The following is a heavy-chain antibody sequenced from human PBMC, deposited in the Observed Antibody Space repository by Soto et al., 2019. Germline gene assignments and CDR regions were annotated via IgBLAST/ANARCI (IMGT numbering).Heavy chain of an antibody. CDR3: ARGAGITFGGVIGLDY. J-gene: IGHJ4*02. CDR1: GFTFSSYA. Sequence: QVQLVESGGGVVQPGRSLRLSCAASGFTFSSYAMHWVRQAPGKGLEWVAVISYDGSNKYYADSVKGRFTISRDNSKNTLYLHMNSLRAEDRAVYYCARGAGITFGGVIGLDYWGQGTLVTVSS. V-gene: IGHV3-30-3*01. CDR2: ISYDGSNK. D-gene: IGHD3-16*02.